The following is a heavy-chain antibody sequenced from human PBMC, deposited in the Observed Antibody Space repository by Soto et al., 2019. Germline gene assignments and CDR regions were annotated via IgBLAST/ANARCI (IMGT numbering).Heavy chain of an antibody. Sequence: GGSLRLSCAASGFTVSSNYMSWVRQAPGKGLERVSVIYSGGSTYYADSVKGRFTISRDNSKNTLFLQMNSLRAEDTAVYYCARTYYDFWSGPNYYYYMDVWGKGTTVTVSS. CDR2: IYSGGST. CDR3: ARTYYDFWSGPNYYYYMDV. V-gene: IGHV3-66*01. CDR1: GFTVSSNY. D-gene: IGHD3-3*01. J-gene: IGHJ6*03.